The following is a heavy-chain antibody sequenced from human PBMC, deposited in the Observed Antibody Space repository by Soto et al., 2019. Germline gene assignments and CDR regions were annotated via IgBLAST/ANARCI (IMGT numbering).Heavy chain of an antibody. CDR3: ARGGYPNIVVVQAATSDDDFDI. Sequence: PSETLSLTCAVYGGSFSGYYWSWIRQPPGKGLEWIGEINHSGSTNYNPSLKSRVTISVDTSKNQFSLKLSSVTAADTAVYYCARGGYPNIVVVQAATSDDDFDIWGQGTMVTVSS. CDR2: INHSGST. CDR1: GGSFSGYY. D-gene: IGHD2-2*01. J-gene: IGHJ3*02. V-gene: IGHV4-34*01.